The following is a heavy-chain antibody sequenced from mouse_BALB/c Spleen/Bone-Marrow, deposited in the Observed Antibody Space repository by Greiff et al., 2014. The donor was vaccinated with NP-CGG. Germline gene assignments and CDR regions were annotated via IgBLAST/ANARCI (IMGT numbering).Heavy chain of an antibody. CDR2: INNGGGNT. Sequence: EVQLVQSGGGLVQPGGSLKLSCAASGFTFSGYTMSWVRQTPEKRLEWVAFINNGGGNTYYPDTVKGRFTISRDNAKNTLYLQMSSLKSEDTAIYHCTTLTGTSYWGQGTLVTVSA. CDR1: GFTFSGYT. V-gene: IGHV5-12-2*01. CDR3: TTLTGTSY. J-gene: IGHJ3*01. D-gene: IGHD4-1*01.